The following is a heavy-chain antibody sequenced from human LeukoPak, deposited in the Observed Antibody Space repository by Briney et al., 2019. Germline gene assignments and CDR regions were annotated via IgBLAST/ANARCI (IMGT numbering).Heavy chain of an antibody. V-gene: IGHV3-30*03. Sequence: PGGSLRLSCAASGFTFSSYGMHWVRQAPGKGLEWVAVISYDGSNKYYADSVKGRFTISRDNSKNTLYLQMNSLRAEDTAVYYCARDGVWQWLVQYYFDYWGQGTLVTVSS. CDR2: ISYDGSNK. D-gene: IGHD6-19*01. J-gene: IGHJ4*02. CDR1: GFTFSSYG. CDR3: ARDGVWQWLVQYYFDY.